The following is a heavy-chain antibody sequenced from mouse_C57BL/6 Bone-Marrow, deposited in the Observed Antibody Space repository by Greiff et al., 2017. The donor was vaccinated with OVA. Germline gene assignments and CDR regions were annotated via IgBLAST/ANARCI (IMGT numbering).Heavy chain of an antibody. CDR3: ARSYYGSSYDYAMDY. CDR1: GYTFTDYY. Sequence: EVQLQQSGPELVKPGASVKISCKASGYTFTDYYMNWVKQSHGKSLEWIGDINPNNGGTSYNQKFKGKATLTVAKSSSTAYMELRSLTSEDSAVYYCARSYYGSSYDYAMDYWGQGTSVTVSS. D-gene: IGHD1-1*01. CDR2: INPNNGGT. J-gene: IGHJ4*01. V-gene: IGHV1-26*01.